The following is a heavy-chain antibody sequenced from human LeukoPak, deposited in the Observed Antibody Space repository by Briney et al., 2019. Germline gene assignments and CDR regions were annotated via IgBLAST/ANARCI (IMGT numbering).Heavy chain of an antibody. V-gene: IGHV1-46*01. CDR3: ARDSDSNSWYRDSVGKTYLDY. CDR1: GYTFTSYY. J-gene: IGHJ4*02. Sequence: ASVKVSCKASGYTFTSYYMHWVRPAPGQGLEWMGIINPSGGSTSYAQKFQGRVTMTRDTSTSTVYMELSSLRAEDTPVYFCARDSDSNSWYRDSVGKTYLDYWGQGTLVTVSS. D-gene: IGHD6-13*01. CDR2: INPSGGST.